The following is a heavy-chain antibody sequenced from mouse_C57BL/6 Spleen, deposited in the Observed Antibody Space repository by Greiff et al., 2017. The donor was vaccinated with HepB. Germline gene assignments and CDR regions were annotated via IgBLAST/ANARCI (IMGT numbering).Heavy chain of an antibody. D-gene: IGHD4-1*01. J-gene: IGHJ4*01. CDR1: GYTFTDYN. CDR3: ARTKLGYAMDY. CDR2: INPNNGGT. Sequence: EVKLQESGPELVKPGASVKMSCKASGYTFTDYNMHWVKQSHGKSLEWIGYINPNNGGTSYNQKFKGKATLTVNKSSSTAYMELRSLTSEDAAVYYCARTKLGYAMDYWGQGTSVTVSS. V-gene: IGHV1-22*01.